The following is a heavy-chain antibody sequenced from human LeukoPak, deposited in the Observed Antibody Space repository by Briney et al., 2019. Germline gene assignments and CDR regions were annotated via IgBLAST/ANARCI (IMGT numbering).Heavy chain of an antibody. CDR3: ARRSKSSGWYRPAGAFDI. V-gene: IGHV4-4*02. Sequence: SGTLSLTCAVSGGSITSTHWFSWVRQPPGKGLEWIGEIYHSGTTNYNPSLKSRVTISVDTSKNQFSLKLSSVTAADTAVYYCARRSKSSGWYRPAGAFDIWGQGTMVTVSS. CDR1: GGSITSTHW. D-gene: IGHD6-19*01. J-gene: IGHJ3*02. CDR2: IYHSGTT.